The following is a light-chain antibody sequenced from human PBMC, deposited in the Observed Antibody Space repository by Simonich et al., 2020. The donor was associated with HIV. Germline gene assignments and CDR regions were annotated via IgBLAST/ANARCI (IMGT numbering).Light chain of an antibody. V-gene: IGLV2-14*03. CDR1: NSDIGYYNY. CDR3: SSYTSSSTNWV. CDR2: YVS. Sequence: QSALTQPSSVSGSPGQSITISCTGTNSDIGYYNYVSWYQKHPGQATKLMIYYVSDRPSGVSNRFSGSKSGNTASLTISGLLTEDEADYYCSSYTSSSTNWVFGGGTKLTVL. J-gene: IGLJ3*02.